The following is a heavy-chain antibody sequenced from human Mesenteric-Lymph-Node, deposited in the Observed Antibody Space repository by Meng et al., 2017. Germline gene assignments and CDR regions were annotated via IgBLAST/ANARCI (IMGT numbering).Heavy chain of an antibody. CDR3: ARETLGYCSSTSCYIGPPDY. D-gene: IGHD2-2*01. Sequence: QVKLVQSGAELKKPGASVKVSCKASGYTFTSYARNWVRQAPGQGLEWMGWINTNTGNPTYAQGFTGRFVFSLDTSVSTAYLQISSLKAEDTAVYYCARETLGYCSSTSCYIGPPDYWGQGTLVTVSS. J-gene: IGHJ4*02. CDR2: INTNTGNP. CDR1: GYTFTSYA. V-gene: IGHV7-4-1*02.